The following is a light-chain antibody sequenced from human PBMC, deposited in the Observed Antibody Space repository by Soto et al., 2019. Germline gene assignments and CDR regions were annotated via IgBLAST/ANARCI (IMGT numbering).Light chain of an antibody. Sequence: EIVMTQSPATLSVSPGERATLSCRASQSFRSNLAWYQQRPGQAPRLLIYGASTRDTGIPARFSGSESGTEFTLTISNLQSEDAAVYFCQQYNDWPRTFGQGTRLEI. CDR1: QSFRSN. J-gene: IGKJ5*01. CDR3: QQYNDWPRT. V-gene: IGKV3D-15*01. CDR2: GAS.